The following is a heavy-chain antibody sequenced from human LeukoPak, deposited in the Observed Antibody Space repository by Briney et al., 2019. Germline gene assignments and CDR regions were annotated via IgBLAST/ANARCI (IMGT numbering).Heavy chain of an antibody. CDR2: IRGSGDTT. CDR3: AKLPHLTTVTTDFDY. CDR1: GFTFGSYA. J-gene: IGHJ4*02. V-gene: IGHV3-23*01. Sequence: GGSLRLSCGASGFTFGSYAMSWVRQVPGKGLEWVSTIRGSGDTTYYADFVKGRFTISREVSRNTLYLQMNSLRAEDTAVYYCAKLPHLTTVTTDFDYWGQGTLVTVSS. D-gene: IGHD4-17*01.